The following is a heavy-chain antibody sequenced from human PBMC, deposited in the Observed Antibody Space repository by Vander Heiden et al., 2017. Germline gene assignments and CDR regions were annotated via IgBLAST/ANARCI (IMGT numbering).Heavy chain of an antibody. D-gene: IGHD3-22*01. CDR2: ISYDESNK. V-gene: IGHV3-30*18. J-gene: IGHJ4*02. Sequence: QVQLVESGGGVVQPGRSLRLYCAASGFTFSTYAMHWVRQAPGKGPECVAVISYDESNKYHADSVKGRFTISRDNSKNTLYLQMNSLRAEDTAVYYCAKGTSSGYYPPIDYWGQGTLVTVSS. CDR1: GFTFSTYA. CDR3: AKGTSSGYYPPIDY.